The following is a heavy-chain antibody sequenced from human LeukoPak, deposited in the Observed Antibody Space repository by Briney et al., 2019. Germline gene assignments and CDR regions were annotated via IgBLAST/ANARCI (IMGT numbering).Heavy chain of an antibody. CDR2: ISGSGGST. CDR1: GFTFSSYA. Sequence: PGGSLRLSCAASGFTFSSYAMSWVRQAPGKGLEWVSAISGSGGSTYYADSVKGRFTISRDNSKNTLYLQMNSLRAEDTAVYYCAKDRGGYCSSTSCHWDYYYGMDVWAKGPRSPSP. D-gene: IGHD2-2*01. V-gene: IGHV3-23*01. J-gene: IGHJ6*02. CDR3: AKDRGGYCSSTSCHWDYYYGMDV.